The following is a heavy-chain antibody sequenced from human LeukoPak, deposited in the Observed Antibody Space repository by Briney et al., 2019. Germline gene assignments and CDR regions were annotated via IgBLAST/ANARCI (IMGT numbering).Heavy chain of an antibody. Sequence: SETLSLTCTVSGVSISSSNSYWGWIRQPPGKGLEWIGSIYYSGSTYYNPSLKSRVTISVDTSKNQFSLKLSSVTAADTAVYYCARIRYSENIDYWGQGTLVTVSS. D-gene: IGHD1-1*01. J-gene: IGHJ4*02. CDR1: GVSISSSNSY. V-gene: IGHV4-39*01. CDR2: IYYSGST. CDR3: ARIRYSENIDY.